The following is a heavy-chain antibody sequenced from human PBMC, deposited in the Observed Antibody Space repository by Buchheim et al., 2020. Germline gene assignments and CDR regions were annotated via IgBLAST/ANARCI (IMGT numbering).Heavy chain of an antibody. D-gene: IGHD3-22*01. CDR2: IRSKANSYAT. Sequence: EVQLVESGGGLVQPGGSLKLSCAASGFTFSGSAMHWVRQASGKGLEWVGGIRSKANSYATAYAASVKVRFTISRDDSKKTAYLKMNSLKTEDTAVYYCTNPRYYYDSSGYYYGMDVWGQGTT. J-gene: IGHJ6*02. CDR3: TNPRYYYDSSGYYYGMDV. CDR1: GFTFSGSA. V-gene: IGHV3-73*02.